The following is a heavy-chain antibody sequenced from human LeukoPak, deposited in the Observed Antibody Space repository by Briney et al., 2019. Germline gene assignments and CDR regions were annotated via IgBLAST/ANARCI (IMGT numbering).Heavy chain of an antibody. D-gene: IGHD4-17*01. Sequence: ASVKLSCKASGYTFTGYYMHWVRQAPGQGLEWMGWINPNSGGTNYAQKFQGRVTMTRDTSISTAYMELSRLRSDDTAVYYCARGDTTVTIDSGLGYWGQGTLVTVSS. CDR1: GYTFTGYY. CDR2: INPNSGGT. CDR3: ARGDTTVTIDSGLGY. V-gene: IGHV1-2*02. J-gene: IGHJ4*02.